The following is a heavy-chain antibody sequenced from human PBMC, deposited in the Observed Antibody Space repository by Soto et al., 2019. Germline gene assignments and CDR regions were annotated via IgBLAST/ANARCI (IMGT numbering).Heavy chain of an antibody. CDR1: GYTLTELS. V-gene: IGHV1-24*01. Sequence: QVQLVQSGAEVKKPGASVKVSCKVSGYTLTELSMHWVRQAPGKGLEWMGGFDPEDGETIYAQKFQGRVTMTEDTSTDTAYMERSSLRSEHTAVYYCATILRGCSGGSCYLGLLGYWGQGTLVTVSS. CDR2: FDPEDGET. CDR3: ATILRGCSGGSCYLGLLGY. J-gene: IGHJ4*02. D-gene: IGHD2-15*01.